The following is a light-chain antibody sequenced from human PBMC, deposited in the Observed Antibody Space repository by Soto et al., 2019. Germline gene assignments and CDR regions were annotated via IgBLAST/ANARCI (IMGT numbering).Light chain of an antibody. CDR1: QTVSNN. Sequence: EIVMTQSPATLSESPGERATISCRASQTVSNNLAWYQQKPGQAPRLLIYGASTRATGVPVRFSGSGSGTEFTLTISSLQPEDFAIYYCQQYNNWYTFGQGTKLEIK. J-gene: IGKJ2*01. CDR3: QQYNNWYT. V-gene: IGKV3-15*01. CDR2: GAS.